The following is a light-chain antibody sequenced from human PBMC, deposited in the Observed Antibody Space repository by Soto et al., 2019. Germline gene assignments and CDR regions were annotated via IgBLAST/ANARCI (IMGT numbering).Light chain of an antibody. V-gene: IGKV3-15*01. CDR1: QSVGSN. CDR3: QQYNNWPPDRT. CDR2: RGS. Sequence: EIVMTQSPATLSVSPGERATLSCRARQSVGSNSTWYQQKPGQAPRLLIYRGSTRATGIPARFSGSGSGTECTLTINSLQSEDFAIYFCQQYNNWPPDRTFGQGTNVEIK. J-gene: IGKJ1*01.